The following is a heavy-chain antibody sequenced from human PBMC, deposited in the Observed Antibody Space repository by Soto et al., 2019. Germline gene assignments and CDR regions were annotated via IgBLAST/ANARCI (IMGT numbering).Heavy chain of an antibody. CDR2: INSDGSST. V-gene: IGHV3-74*01. D-gene: IGHD4-17*01. CDR3: MTTVTTDYYYYYMDV. J-gene: IGHJ6*03. CDR1: GFTFSSYW. Sequence: GGSLRLSCAASGFTFSSYWMHWVRQAPGKGLVWVSRINSDGSSTSYADSVKGRFTISRDNAKNTLYLQMNSLRAEDTAVYYCMTTVTTDYYYYYMDVWGKGTTVTVSS.